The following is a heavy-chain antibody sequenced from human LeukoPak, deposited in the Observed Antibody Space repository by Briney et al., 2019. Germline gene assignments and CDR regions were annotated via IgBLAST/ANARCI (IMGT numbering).Heavy chain of an antibody. Sequence: GGSLRLSCAASGFSFSEYETNWVRQAPGKGLEWVSYISDSGSTIYYADSVKGRFTISRDNAKNSVYLQMNGLRVEDTAVYYCARDHRTCTRNICHSTIVPDAFDIWGQGTMVTVSS. D-gene: IGHD2-8*01. J-gene: IGHJ3*02. CDR1: GFSFSEYE. CDR3: ARDHRTCTRNICHSTIVPDAFDI. V-gene: IGHV3-48*03. CDR2: ISDSGSTI.